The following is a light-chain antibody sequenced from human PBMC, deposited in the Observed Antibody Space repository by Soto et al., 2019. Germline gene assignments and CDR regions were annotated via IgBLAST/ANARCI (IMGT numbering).Light chain of an antibody. Sequence: EVVLTQSPGTLSLSPGERATLSCRASQSVNSNYLAWYQQKPGQAPRLLISGASSRATGIPDRFSGSGPGRDFTLTISRLEPEDFAVYYCQQYGGSPLVTFGGGTKVELK. CDR2: GAS. CDR3: QQYGGSPLVT. J-gene: IGKJ4*01. CDR1: QSVNSNY. V-gene: IGKV3-20*01.